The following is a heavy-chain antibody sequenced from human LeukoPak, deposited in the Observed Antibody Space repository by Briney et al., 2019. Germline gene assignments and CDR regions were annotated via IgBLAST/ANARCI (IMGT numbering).Heavy chain of an antibody. V-gene: IGHV4-59*01. CDR2: IYHSGST. J-gene: IGHJ4*02. CDR1: GGSISNYH. Sequence: PSETLSLTCTVSGGSISNYHWSWIRQSPGKGLEWIGYIYHSGSTKYNPSLKSRVTISVDTSKKQFSLNLRSVTFADTAVYYCARDGGYCGGDCYNYWGQGTLVTVSS. D-gene: IGHD2-21*02. CDR3: ARDGGYCGGDCYNY.